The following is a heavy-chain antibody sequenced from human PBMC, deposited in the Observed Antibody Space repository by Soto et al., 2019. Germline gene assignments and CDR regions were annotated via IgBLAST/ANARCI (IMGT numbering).Heavy chain of an antibody. CDR1: GYKFTAYW. J-gene: IGHJ2*01. CDR2: IYPGDSET. Sequence: GESLKISCEASGYKFTAYWIGCFLQMPVKGLEWMGIIYPGDSETRYSPSFQGQVTISVDKSNSTAYLQWNSLEASDTAIYYCARHIGVAVAGTRWYFDLWGRGTLVTVSS. CDR3: ARHIGVAVAGTRWYFDL. V-gene: IGHV5-51*01. D-gene: IGHD6-19*01.